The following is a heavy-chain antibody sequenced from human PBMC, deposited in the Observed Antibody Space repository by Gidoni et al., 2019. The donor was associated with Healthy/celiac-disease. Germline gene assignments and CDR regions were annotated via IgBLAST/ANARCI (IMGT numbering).Heavy chain of an antibody. Sequence: QVQLVQSGAEVTKPGSSVQVSCKASGGTFSSYTLSWVRQAPGQGLEWMGRIIPILGIANYAQKFQGRVTISADKSTSAAYMELSSLRSEDTAVYYCARGLQPAGAVHRRGAGAFDIWGQGTMVTVSS. D-gene: IGHD1-26*01. CDR1: GGTFSSYT. CDR3: ARGLQPAGAVHRRGAGAFDI. J-gene: IGHJ3*02. V-gene: IGHV1-69*02. CDR2: IIPILGIA.